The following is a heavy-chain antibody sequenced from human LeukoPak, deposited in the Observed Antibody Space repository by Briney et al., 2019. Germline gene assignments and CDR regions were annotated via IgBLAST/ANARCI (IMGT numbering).Heavy chain of an antibody. CDR2: INPNSGDT. Sequence: ASVKVSCKASGYTFTGHYMHWARQAPGQGLEWMGWINPNSGDTNSAQKFQGRVTMSRDTSITTLYMELRSLRSDDTAIYYCARGDSSSSWFDPWGQGTLVTVSS. D-gene: IGHD6-6*01. CDR3: ARGDSSSSWFDP. J-gene: IGHJ5*02. CDR1: GYTFTGHY. V-gene: IGHV1-2*02.